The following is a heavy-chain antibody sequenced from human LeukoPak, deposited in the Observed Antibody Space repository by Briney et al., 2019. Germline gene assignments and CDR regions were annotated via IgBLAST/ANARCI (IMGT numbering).Heavy chain of an antibody. CDR3: AKERELPTTYFDF. D-gene: IGHD5-24*01. Sequence: GGSLRLSCEASGFSFSDYAMSWVRQAPGKGLEWVSVISGSGGTTYYADSVRGRFTISRDSFKNTPYLQMNSLRAEDTAVYYCAKERELPTTYFDFWGQGSLVTVSS. CDR2: ISGSGGTT. V-gene: IGHV3-23*01. J-gene: IGHJ4*02. CDR1: GFSFSDYA.